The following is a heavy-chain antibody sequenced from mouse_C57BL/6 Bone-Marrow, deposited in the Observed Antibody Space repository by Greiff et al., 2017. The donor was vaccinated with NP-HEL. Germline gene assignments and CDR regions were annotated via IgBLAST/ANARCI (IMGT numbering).Heavy chain of an antibody. CDR3: ARSFYGSSPCYFDD. D-gene: IGHD1-1*01. CDR1: GYAFTNYL. CDR2: INPGSGGT. Sequence: VQLQQSGAELVRPGTSVKVSCKASGYAFTNYLIEWVKQRPGQGLEWIGVINPGSGGTNYNEKFKGKATLTADKSSSTAYMQLSSLTSEDSAVYFCARSFYGSSPCYFDDWGQGTTLTVSS. V-gene: IGHV1-54*01. J-gene: IGHJ2*01.